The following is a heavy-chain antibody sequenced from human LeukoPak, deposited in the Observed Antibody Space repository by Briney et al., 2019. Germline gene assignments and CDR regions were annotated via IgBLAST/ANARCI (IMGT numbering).Heavy chain of an antibody. J-gene: IGHJ4*02. Sequence: GGSLRLSSAVSGFTFSSFALSWVRQAPGKGPEWVSAISGSGGTTHYADSVKGRFTISRDNSKNTLYMQMNSLRAEDTAVYYCAREVAQFDYWGQGTLVTVSS. CDR2: ISGSGGTT. CDR3: AREVAQFDY. V-gene: IGHV3-23*01. D-gene: IGHD5-12*01. CDR1: GFTFSSFA.